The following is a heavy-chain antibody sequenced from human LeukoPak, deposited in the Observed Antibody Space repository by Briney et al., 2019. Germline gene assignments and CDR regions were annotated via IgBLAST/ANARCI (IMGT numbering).Heavy chain of an antibody. V-gene: IGHV4-39*01. Sequence: SETLSLTCTVSGGSTSSHSFYWGWIRQPPGKGLEWIGSIYYSGNTYYNPSLKSRVTISVDTSKNQFSLRLSSVTAADTAVYSCVRHVARAFDIWGQGTKVTVSS. CDR3: VRHVARAFDI. CDR1: GGSTSSHSFY. J-gene: IGHJ3*02. CDR2: IYYSGNT.